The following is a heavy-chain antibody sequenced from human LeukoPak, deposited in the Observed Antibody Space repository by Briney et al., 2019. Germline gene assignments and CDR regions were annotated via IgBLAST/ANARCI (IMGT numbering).Heavy chain of an antibody. J-gene: IGHJ4*02. CDR2: IKQDGSEK. Sequence: GGSLRLSCAASGFTFSSYWMSWVRQAPGKGLEWVANIKQDGSEKYYVDSVKGRFTISRDNAKNSLYLQMNSLRAEDTAVYYCARDRVRYCSSTSCYIFDDYWGQGTLVTVSS. D-gene: IGHD2-2*02. CDR3: ARDRVRYCSSTSCYIFDDY. CDR1: GFTFSSYW. V-gene: IGHV3-7*01.